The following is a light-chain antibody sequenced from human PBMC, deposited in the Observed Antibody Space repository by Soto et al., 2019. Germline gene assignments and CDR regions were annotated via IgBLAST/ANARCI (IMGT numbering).Light chain of an antibody. Sequence: DIVMTQSPDSLAVSLGERNTINCKSSQSVLHSSNRKNYLAWYQQEPGQPPKLLIYWASTREAGVPDRFSGSGSGADFFLTISSLQADDVALVYYQQFYSIPLTFGGGTKVDIK. V-gene: IGKV4-1*01. CDR1: QSVLHSSNRKNY. CDR3: QQFYSIPLT. J-gene: IGKJ4*01. CDR2: WAS.